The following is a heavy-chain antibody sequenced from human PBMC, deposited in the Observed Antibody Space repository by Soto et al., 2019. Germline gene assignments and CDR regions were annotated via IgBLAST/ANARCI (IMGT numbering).Heavy chain of an antibody. J-gene: IGHJ2*01. Sequence: QVQLVQSGAEVKKRGSSVKVSCKASGGTFSSYTITWVRQAPGQGLEWMGRIIPILGIANYAQKFQGRVTITADKSTSTAYMELSSLRSEDTAVYYCARHTAHGLRWYFDLWGRGTLVTVSS. CDR2: IIPILGIA. D-gene: IGHD2-2*02. CDR3: ARHTAHGLRWYFDL. V-gene: IGHV1-69*02. CDR1: GGTFSSYT.